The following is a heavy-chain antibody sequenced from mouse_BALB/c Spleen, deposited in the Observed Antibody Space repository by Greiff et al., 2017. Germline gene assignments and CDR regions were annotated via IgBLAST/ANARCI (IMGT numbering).Heavy chain of an antibody. J-gene: IGHJ4*01. CDR2: ILPGSGST. CDR3: ARRGTTVVEEDPMDY. V-gene: IGHV1-9*01. CDR1: GYTFSSYW. Sequence: VQGVESGAELMKPGASVKISCKATGYTFSSYWIEWVQQSPGHGLEWIGEILPGSGSTYYNEKFKGKATFTADTSSNTAYMQLSSLTSEDSAVYYCARRGTTVVEEDPMDYWGQGTSVTVSS. D-gene: IGHD1-1*01.